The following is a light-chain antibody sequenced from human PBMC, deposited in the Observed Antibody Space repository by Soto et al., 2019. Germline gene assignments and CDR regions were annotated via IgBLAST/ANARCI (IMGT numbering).Light chain of an antibody. CDR3: MQALQTPS. CDR1: QSLLHSNGYNY. V-gene: IGKV2-28*01. Sequence: DLVMTQSPLSLPVTPGEPASISCRSSQSLLHSNGYNYLDWYLQKPGQSPQLLIYLGSNRASGVPDRFSGSGSGTDFTLKISRVEAEDFGVYYCMQALQTPSFGGGTKVEI. CDR2: LGS. J-gene: IGKJ4*01.